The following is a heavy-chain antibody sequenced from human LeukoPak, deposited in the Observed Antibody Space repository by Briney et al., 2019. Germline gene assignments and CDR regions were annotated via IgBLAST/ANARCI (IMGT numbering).Heavy chain of an antibody. Sequence: PGGSLRLSCAASGFTFTSYAVTWVRQAPGKGLEWVSAITGSGGNTYYADSVKGRFITSRDNSKNTLYLQMNSLRVEDTAVYYCAKDRRYSISWYSLEYWGQGTLVTVSS. J-gene: IGHJ4*02. CDR3: AKDRRYSISWYSLEY. CDR1: GFTFTSYA. CDR2: ITGSGGNT. D-gene: IGHD6-13*01. V-gene: IGHV3-23*01.